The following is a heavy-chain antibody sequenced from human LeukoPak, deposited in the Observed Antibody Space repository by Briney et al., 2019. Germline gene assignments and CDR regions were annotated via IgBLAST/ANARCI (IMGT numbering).Heavy chain of an antibody. CDR3: ARKAQTGSHSGPFDI. CDR2: IRYDGSNK. D-gene: IGHD1-26*01. J-gene: IGHJ3*02. CDR1: GFTFSSYG. V-gene: IGHV3-30*02. Sequence: GGSLRLSCAASGFTFSSYGMHWVRQAPGKGLEWVAFIRYDGSNKYYADSVKGRFTISRDNSKNTLYLQMNSLRAEDTAVYYCARKAQTGSHSGPFDIWGQGTLVTVSS.